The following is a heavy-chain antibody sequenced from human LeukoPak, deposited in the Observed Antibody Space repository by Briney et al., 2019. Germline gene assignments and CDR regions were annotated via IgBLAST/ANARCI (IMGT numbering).Heavy chain of an antibody. J-gene: IGHJ6*02. Sequence: SETLSLTRAVYGGSFSGYYWSWIRQPPGKGLEWIGEINHSGSTNYNPSLKSRVTISVDTSKNQFSLKLSSVTAADTAVYYCARAGGSYFYYYYYGMDVWGQGTTVTVSS. CDR1: GGSFSGYY. CDR2: INHSGST. D-gene: IGHD1-26*01. V-gene: IGHV4-34*01. CDR3: ARAGGSYFYYYYYGMDV.